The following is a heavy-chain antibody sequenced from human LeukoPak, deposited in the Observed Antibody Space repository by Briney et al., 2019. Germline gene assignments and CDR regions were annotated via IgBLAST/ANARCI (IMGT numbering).Heavy chain of an antibody. CDR3: ANLGGWCGGFPPPPGY. CDR2: ISGSGGST. J-gene: IGHJ4*02. D-gene: IGHD6-19*01. Sequence: GGSLRLSCAASGFTFSSYAMSWVRQAPGKGLEWVSAISGSGGSTYYADSVKGRFTISRDNSKNTLYLQMNSLRAEDTAVYYCANLGGWCGGFPPPPGYWGQGTLVTVSS. V-gene: IGHV3-23*01. CDR1: GFTFSSYA.